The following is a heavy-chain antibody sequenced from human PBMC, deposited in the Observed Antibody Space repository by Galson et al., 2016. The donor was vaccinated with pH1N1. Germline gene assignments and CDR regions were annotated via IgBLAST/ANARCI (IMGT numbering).Heavy chain of an antibody. V-gene: IGHV2-70*01. CDR3: ARHPHGDYVGFFDY. CDR2: IDWDDDK. D-gene: IGHD4-17*01. Sequence: PALVKPTQTLTLTCTFSGFSLSTSGMCVSWIRQPPGKALEWLALIDWDDDKYYSTSLKTRLTISKDTSKNQVVLTMTNMDPVDTGTYYCARHPHGDYVGFFDYWGQGIQVTVSS. J-gene: IGHJ4*02. CDR1: GFSLSTSGMC.